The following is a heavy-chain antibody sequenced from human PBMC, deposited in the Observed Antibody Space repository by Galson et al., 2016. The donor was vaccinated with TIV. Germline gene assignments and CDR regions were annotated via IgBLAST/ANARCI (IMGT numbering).Heavy chain of an antibody. D-gene: IGHD7-27*01. V-gene: IGHV1-2*02. CDR1: GYIFTNYY. J-gene: IGHJ4*02. CDR2: FNPDSGAT. Sequence: VSCKASGYIFTNYYIHWVRQAPGQGLEWLGWFNPDSGATQYAQKFQGRVTMTRDTSISTAYMELRRLISDDTAVYYCARVNWARAFDYWGQGTQVTVSS. CDR3: ARVNWARAFDY.